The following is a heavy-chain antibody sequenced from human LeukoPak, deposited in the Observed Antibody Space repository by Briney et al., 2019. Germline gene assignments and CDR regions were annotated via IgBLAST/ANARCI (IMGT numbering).Heavy chain of an antibody. Sequence: PSETLSLTCTASGGSFSCFYCSCVRQPAGKRLEWIGRIYTSGITNYSPSLKSRVTISVDKSKNQFSLKLSSVTAADTAVYYCAREALPGSYYDSSGYYPNNYYYYHLDVCNKGTTVTVSS. CDR2: IYTSGIT. J-gene: IGHJ6*03. D-gene: IGHD3-22*01. CDR3: AREALPGSYYDSSGYYPNNYYYYHLDV. V-gene: IGHV4-4*07. CDR1: GGSFSCFY.